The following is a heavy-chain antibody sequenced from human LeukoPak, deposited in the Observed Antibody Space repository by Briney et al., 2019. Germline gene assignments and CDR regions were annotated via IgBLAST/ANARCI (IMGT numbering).Heavy chain of an antibody. CDR3: AREYCGGDCYASGPVKDAFDI. D-gene: IGHD2-21*02. V-gene: IGHV3-48*01. CDR2: ITSSSSNM. J-gene: IGHJ3*02. CDR1: GFTFSSYS. Sequence: GGSLTLSCAASGFTFSSYSMNWVRQAPGKGLEWVSLITSSSSNMYYADSVKGRFTISRDNAKNSLYLQMNSLRAEDTAVYYCAREYCGGDCYASGPVKDAFDIWGQGTMVTVSS.